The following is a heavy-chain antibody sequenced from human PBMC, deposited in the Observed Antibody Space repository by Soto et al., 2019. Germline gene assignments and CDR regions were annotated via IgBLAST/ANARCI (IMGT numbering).Heavy chain of an antibody. CDR1: GGSISTYY. J-gene: IGHJ4*02. CDR2: IYYTGST. V-gene: IGHV4-59*01. Sequence: PSETLSLTCTVSGGSISTYYWTWMRQPPGKGLEWIGYIYYTGSTNYNPSLKSRVTISVDTSKNQFSLKLSSVTAADTAVYYCARGDYGDFFLGYWGQGTLVTVSS. D-gene: IGHD4-17*01. CDR3: ARGDYGDFFLGY.